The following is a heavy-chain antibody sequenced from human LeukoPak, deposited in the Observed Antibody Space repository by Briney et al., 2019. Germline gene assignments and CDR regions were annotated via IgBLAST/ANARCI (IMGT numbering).Heavy chain of an antibody. CDR2: MNPNSGNT. Sequence: GASVKVSCKASGYTFTSYDINWVRQATGQGLEWMGWMNPNSGNTGYAQKFQGRVTITADESTSTAYMELSSLRSEDTAVYYCARSAAGTIVFDYWGQGTLVTVSS. V-gene: IGHV1-8*01. CDR3: ARSAAGTIVFDY. CDR1: GYTFTSYD. J-gene: IGHJ4*02. D-gene: IGHD6-13*01.